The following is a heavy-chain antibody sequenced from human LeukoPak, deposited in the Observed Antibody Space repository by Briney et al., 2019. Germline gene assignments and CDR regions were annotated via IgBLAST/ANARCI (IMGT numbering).Heavy chain of an antibody. CDR3: AIWHPPVPGGI. CDR1: GFTFSSCA. Sequence: PGGSLRLSCAASGFTFSSCAMSWVRQAPGKGLEWVSDVTSSGSRTYYADSVKGRFTISRDNSKNTLYLQMNSLRVEDTALYYCAIWHPPVPGGIWGQGTMVTVSS. V-gene: IGHV3-23*01. D-gene: IGHD3-16*01. J-gene: IGHJ3*02. CDR2: VTSSGSRT.